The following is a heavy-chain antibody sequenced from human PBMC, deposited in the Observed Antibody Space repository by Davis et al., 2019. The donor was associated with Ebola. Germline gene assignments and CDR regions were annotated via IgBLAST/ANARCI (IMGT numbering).Heavy chain of an antibody. CDR1: GGSISSSSYY. CDR2: IYYSGST. CDR3: ARAQLYSSGYYLAY. J-gene: IGHJ4*02. V-gene: IGHV4-39*07. Sequence: PSETLSLTCTVSGGSISSSSYYWGWIRQPPGKGLEWIGSIYYSGSTYYNPSLKSRVTISVDTSKNQFSLKLSSVTAADTAVYYCARAQLYSSGYYLAYWGQGTLVTVSS. D-gene: IGHD3-22*01.